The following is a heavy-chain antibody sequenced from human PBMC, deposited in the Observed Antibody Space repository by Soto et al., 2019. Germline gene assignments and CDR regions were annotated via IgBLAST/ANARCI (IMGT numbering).Heavy chain of an antibody. D-gene: IGHD6-19*01. CDR1: GGSFSGYY. V-gene: IGHV4-34*01. CDR3: ARESGQWPVWYFDY. CDR2: INHSGST. Sequence: SETLSLTCAVYGGSFSGYYWIWIRQPPGKGLEWIGEINHSGSTNYNPSLKSRVTISVDTSKNQFSLKLSSVTAADTAVYYCARESGQWPVWYFDYWGQGTLVTVSS. J-gene: IGHJ4*02.